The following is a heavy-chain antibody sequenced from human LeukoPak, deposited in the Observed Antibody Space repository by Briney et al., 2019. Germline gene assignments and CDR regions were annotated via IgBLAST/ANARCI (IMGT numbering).Heavy chain of an antibody. CDR1: GFTFSNSW. D-gene: IGHD1-26*01. V-gene: IGHV3-7*01. CDR2: IKQDGSTK. CDR3: ARDTDGSLDY. Sequence: GGSLRLSCAASGFTFSNSWMAWVRQAPGKGLEWVANIKQDGSTKHYAESLKGRFTISRENPKSSVYVQMNSLRADDTAVYYCARDTDGSLDYWGQGILVTVAS. J-gene: IGHJ4*02.